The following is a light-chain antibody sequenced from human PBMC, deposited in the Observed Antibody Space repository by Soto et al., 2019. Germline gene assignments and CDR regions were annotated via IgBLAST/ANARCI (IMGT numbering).Light chain of an antibody. CDR1: QSISSS. V-gene: IGKV3-15*01. J-gene: IGKJ2*01. CDR2: GAS. CDR3: QQYNDWPQT. Sequence: EIVMTQSPATLSVSPGERATLSCRASQSISSSLAWYQQKPGQAPRLLIYGASTRATGIPARFSGSGSGTEFTLTISSLQSADFAVYYCQQYNDWPQTFGQGTKLEIK.